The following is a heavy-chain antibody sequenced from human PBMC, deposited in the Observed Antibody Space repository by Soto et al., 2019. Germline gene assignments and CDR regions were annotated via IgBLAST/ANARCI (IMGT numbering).Heavy chain of an antibody. V-gene: IGHV3-23*01. Sequence: GGSLRLSCAASGFTFSSYAMSWVRQAPGKGLEWVSAISGSGGSTYYADSVKGRFTISRDNSKNTLYLKMNSLRAEDTAVYYCAKVRAYYDSSGYYYGAFDIWGQGTMVTVSS. CDR1: GFTFSSYA. J-gene: IGHJ3*02. D-gene: IGHD3-22*01. CDR3: AKVRAYYDSSGYYYGAFDI. CDR2: ISGSGGST.